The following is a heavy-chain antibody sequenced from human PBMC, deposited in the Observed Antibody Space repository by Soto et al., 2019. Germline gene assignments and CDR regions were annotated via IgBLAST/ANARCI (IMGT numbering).Heavy chain of an antibody. V-gene: IGHV4-34*01. Sequence: ASETLSLTCAVYGESFIGYYWTWIRQPPGKGLEWIGEVNHSGFTNYNPALKSRVTISEDTSKNQFSLKLTFVVAADTAIYYCARAPIQSHESVGLSGASQTLDYWGQGTLLTVSS. CDR2: VNHSGFT. CDR3: ARAPIQSHESVGLSGASQTLDY. D-gene: IGHD2-15*01. CDR1: GESFIGYY. J-gene: IGHJ4*02.